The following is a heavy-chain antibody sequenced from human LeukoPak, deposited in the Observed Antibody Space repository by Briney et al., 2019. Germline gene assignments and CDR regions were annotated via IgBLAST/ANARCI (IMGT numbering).Heavy chain of an antibody. CDR2: IIHSGST. J-gene: IGHJ6*03. CDR3: ARVEEGYGSGRRENYYYYYVDV. Sequence: SETLSLTCAVYGGSFNGYYWSWIRQPPGKGLKLIGEIIHSGSTNHNPSLKSRVSISVDTSKNQFSLKLSSVTAADTAVYYCARVEEGYGSGRRENYYYYYVDVWGKGTTVTISS. D-gene: IGHD3-10*01. V-gene: IGHV4-34*12. CDR1: GGSFNGYY.